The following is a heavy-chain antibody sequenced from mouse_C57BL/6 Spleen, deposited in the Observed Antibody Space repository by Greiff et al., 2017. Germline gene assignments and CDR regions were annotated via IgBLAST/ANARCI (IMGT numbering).Heavy chain of an antibody. J-gene: IGHJ2*01. CDR2: IYPRSGNT. D-gene: IGHD1-1*01. CDR3: ARVITTVVADY. V-gene: IGHV1-81*01. Sequence: VQVVESGAELARPGASVKLSCKASGYTFTSYGISWVKQRTGQGLEWIGEIYPRSGNTYYNEKFKGKATLTADKSSSTAYMELRSLTSEDSAVYFCARVITTVVADYWGQGTTLTVSS. CDR1: GYTFTSYG.